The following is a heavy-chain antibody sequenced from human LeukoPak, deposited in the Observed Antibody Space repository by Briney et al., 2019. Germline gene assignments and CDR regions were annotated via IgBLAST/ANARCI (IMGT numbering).Heavy chain of an antibody. CDR2: IRYDGSNK. J-gene: IGHJ4*02. D-gene: IGHD1-26*01. CDR1: GFTFSSYG. CDR3: ATEEGYLTNSGNYKGVDY. V-gene: IGHV3-30*02. Sequence: PGGSLRLSCAASGFTFSSYGMHWVRQAPGKGLEWVAFIRYDGSNKYYADSVKVRFTISRDNSKDTLYLQMNSLRAEDTAVYYCATEEGYLTNSGNYKGVDYWGQGTLVTVSS.